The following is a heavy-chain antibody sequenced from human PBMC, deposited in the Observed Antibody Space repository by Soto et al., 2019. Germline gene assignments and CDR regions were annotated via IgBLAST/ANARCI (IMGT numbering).Heavy chain of an antibody. CDR2: SKGEADGGTT. CDR1: GFTFNNAW. V-gene: IGHV3-15*01. Sequence: HLVESGGGLVKPGGSLRLSCAASGFTFNNAWMSWVRQAPGKGLEWVGRSKGEADGGTTDYAAPVKGRITISRDHSKDTLYLRMNSLKTEDTAVYYCTTGLSNGYYNFDYWGQGTPVTVSS. J-gene: IGHJ4*02. D-gene: IGHD3-22*01. CDR3: TTGLSNGYYNFDY.